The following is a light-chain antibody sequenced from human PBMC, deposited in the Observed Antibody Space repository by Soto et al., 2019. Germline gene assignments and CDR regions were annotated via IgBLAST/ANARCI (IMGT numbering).Light chain of an antibody. CDR3: QQYQSYSIT. J-gene: IGKJ4*01. CDR1: QSISYW. CDR2: QAS. V-gene: IGKV1-5*03. Sequence: DIQMTQSPSTLSASVGDRVTITCRASQSISYWLAWYQQKPGKASTVLIYQASTLKSGVPSRFSGSGSGTEFTLTISSLQPDDFATYYCQQYQSYSITFGGGTKVEIK.